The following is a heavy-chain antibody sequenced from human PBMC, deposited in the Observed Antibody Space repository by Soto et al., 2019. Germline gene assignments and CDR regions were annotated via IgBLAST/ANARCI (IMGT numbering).Heavy chain of an antibody. J-gene: IGHJ4*02. D-gene: IGHD3-22*01. Sequence: QVQLVESGGGVVQPGRSLRLSCAASGFTFSSYGMHWVRKAPGKGLEWVAVISNDGSNKYYADSVKGRFTISRDNSKNTLYLQMNSLRAEDTAVYYCAKEWVYDSSGWSCYYWGQGTLVTVSS. CDR1: GFTFSSYG. CDR3: AKEWVYDSSGWSCYY. V-gene: IGHV3-30*18. CDR2: ISNDGSNK.